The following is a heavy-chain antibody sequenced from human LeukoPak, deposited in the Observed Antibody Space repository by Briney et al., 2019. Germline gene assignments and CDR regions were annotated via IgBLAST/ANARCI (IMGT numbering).Heavy chain of an antibody. Sequence: SQTLSLTCAISGDSVSSNSAAWNWIRQSPSRGLEWLGRTYYRSKWYNDYAVSVKSRITINPDTSKNLFSLQLNSVTPEDTAVYYCAREDLSSSWYLDLWFGWFDPWGQGTLVTVSS. V-gene: IGHV6-1*01. CDR3: AREDLSSSWYLDLWFGWFDP. J-gene: IGHJ5*02. CDR2: TYYRSKWYN. CDR1: GDSVSSNSAA. D-gene: IGHD6-13*01.